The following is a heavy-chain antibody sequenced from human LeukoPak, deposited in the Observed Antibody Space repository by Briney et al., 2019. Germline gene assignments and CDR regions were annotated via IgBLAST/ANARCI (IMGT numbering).Heavy chain of an antibody. V-gene: IGHV1-69*06. CDR3: ARVSDSYGPLGYFGY. CDR2: IIPIFGTA. Sequence: SVKVSCKACGGTFSSYAISWVRQAPGQGLEWMGGIIPIFGTANYAQKFQGRVTINADKSTSTACMELSSLRSEDTAVYYCARVSDSYGPLGYFGYWGQGTLVTVSS. J-gene: IGHJ4*02. CDR1: GGTFSSYA. D-gene: IGHD5-18*01.